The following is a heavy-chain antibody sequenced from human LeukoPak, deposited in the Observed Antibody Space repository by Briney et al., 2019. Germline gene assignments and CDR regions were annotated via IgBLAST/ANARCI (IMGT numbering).Heavy chain of an antibody. V-gene: IGHV3-30*02. D-gene: IGHD4-11*01. CDR2: IHYDGSNI. Sequence: GGSLRLSCAASGFTFSTYGVHWFRLAPGKGLEGVAFIHYDGSNIYYADSVKGRFTISRDNSKNTLYLQMNSLRAEDTAVYYCAKDAYGNADYWGQGTLVTVSS. J-gene: IGHJ4*02. CDR3: AKDAYGNADY. CDR1: GFTFSTYG.